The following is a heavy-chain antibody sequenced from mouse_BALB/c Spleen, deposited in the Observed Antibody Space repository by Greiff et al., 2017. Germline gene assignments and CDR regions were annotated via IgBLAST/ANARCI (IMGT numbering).Heavy chain of an antibody. Sequence: EVKVEESGGGLVQPGGSRKLSCAASGFTFSSFGMHWVRQAPEKGLEWVAYISSGSSTIYYADTVKGRFTISRDNPKNTLFLQMTSLRSEDTAMYYCARDEVGSGYYFDYWGQGTTLTVSS. CDR3: ARDEVGSGYYFDY. J-gene: IGHJ2*01. CDR2: ISSGSSTI. CDR1: GFTFSSFG. D-gene: IGHD3-2*02. V-gene: IGHV5-17*02.